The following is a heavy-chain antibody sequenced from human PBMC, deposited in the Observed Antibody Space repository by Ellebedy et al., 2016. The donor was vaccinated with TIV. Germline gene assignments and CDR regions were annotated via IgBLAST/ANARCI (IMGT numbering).Heavy chain of an antibody. CDR1: GGTFSSYA. J-gene: IGHJ4*02. CDR2: IIPILGIA. V-gene: IGHV1-69*04. CDR3: VKEGKVGANRDRFDY. D-gene: IGHD1-26*01. Sequence: AASVKVSCKASGGTFSSYAISWVRQAPGQGLEWMGRIIPILGIANYAQKFQGRVTITADKSTSTAYMELSSLRSEDTAVYYCVKEGKVGANRDRFDYWGQGTLVTVSS.